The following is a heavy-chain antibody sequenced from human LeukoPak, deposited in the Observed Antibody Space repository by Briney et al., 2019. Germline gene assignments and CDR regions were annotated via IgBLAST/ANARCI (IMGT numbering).Heavy chain of an antibody. CDR3: ARGLSYYAFWSGYYYYYYMDV. J-gene: IGHJ6*03. Sequence: SETLSLTCTVSGGSISSGDYYWSWIRQPPGKGLEWIGYIYYSGSTYYNPSLKSRVTISVDTSKNQFSLKLSSVTAADTAVYYCARGLSYYAFWSGYYYYYYMDVWGKGTTVTVSS. CDR2: IYYSGST. CDR1: GGSISSGDYY. V-gene: IGHV4-30-4*08. D-gene: IGHD3-3*01.